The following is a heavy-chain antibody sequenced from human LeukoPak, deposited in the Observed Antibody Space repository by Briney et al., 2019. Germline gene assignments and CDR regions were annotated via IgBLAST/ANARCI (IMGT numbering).Heavy chain of an antibody. CDR1: GFTFSSYS. D-gene: IGHD3-10*01. CDR3: ASGGYYYYYMDV. V-gene: IGHV3-21*04. Sequence: PGGSLRLSCAASGFTFSSYSMNWVRQAPGKGLEWVSSISSSSSYIYYADSVKGRFTISRDNAKNSLYLQMNSLRAEDTAVYYCASGGYYYYYMDVWGKGTTVTISS. J-gene: IGHJ6*03. CDR2: ISSSSSYI.